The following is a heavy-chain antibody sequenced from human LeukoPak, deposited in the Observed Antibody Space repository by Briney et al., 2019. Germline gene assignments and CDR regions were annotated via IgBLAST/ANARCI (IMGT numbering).Heavy chain of an antibody. J-gene: IGHJ5*02. D-gene: IGHD3-10*01. Sequence: EGSLRLSCAASGFTFSSYWMHWVRQGPGKGLVWVSRIYSDGSRTTYADSVRGRFTISGDNAKNTLYLQMNSLRAEDTAVYYCARDHYGLTSYPNPWGQGTLVTVSS. CDR1: GFTFSSYW. CDR2: IYSDGSRT. V-gene: IGHV3-74*01. CDR3: ARDHYGLTSYPNP.